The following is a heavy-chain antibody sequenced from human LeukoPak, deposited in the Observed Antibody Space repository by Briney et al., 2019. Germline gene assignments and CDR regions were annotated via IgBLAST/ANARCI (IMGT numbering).Heavy chain of an antibody. Sequence: GGSLRLSCAASGFTFSSSAMNWVRQAPGKGLEWVSSISSSSSYIYYADSVKGRFTISRDNAKNSLYLQMNSLRAEDTAVYYCARDGSYYDFWSGYTYFDYWGQGTLVTVSS. CDR2: ISSSSSYI. J-gene: IGHJ4*02. V-gene: IGHV3-21*01. CDR3: ARDGSYYDFWSGYTYFDY. CDR1: GFTFSSSA. D-gene: IGHD3-3*01.